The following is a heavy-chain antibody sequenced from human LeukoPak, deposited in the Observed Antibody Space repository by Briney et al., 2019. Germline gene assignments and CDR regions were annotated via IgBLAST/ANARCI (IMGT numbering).Heavy chain of an antibody. CDR1: GFTFSIYA. CDR3: ARDLFTNYPDY. Sequence: GGSLRLSCAASGFTFSIYAMSWVRQAPGKGLEWVSIISGVGSSTYYADSVTGRFTISRDNSKNTLYLQMNSLRAEDTAVYYCARDLFTNYPDYWGQGTLVTVSS. V-gene: IGHV3-23*01. CDR2: ISGVGSST. D-gene: IGHD1-1*01. J-gene: IGHJ4*02.